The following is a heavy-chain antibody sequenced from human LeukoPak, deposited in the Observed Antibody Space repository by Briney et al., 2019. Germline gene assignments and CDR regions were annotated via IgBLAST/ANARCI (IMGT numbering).Heavy chain of an antibody. CDR2: ISGDGGST. J-gene: IGHJ4*02. CDR1: GFTFDDYA. CDR3: AKFTGWLQSAHDNFDY. V-gene: IGHV3-43*02. D-gene: IGHD5-24*01. Sequence: GGSLRLSCAASGFTFDDYAMHWVRQAPGKGLEWVSLISGDGGSTYYADSVKGRFTISRDNSKNSLYLQMNSLRTEDTALYYCAKFTGWLQSAHDNFDYWGQGTLVTVSS.